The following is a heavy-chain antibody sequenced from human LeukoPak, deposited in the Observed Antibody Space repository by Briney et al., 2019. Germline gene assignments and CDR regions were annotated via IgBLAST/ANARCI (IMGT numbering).Heavy chain of an antibody. CDR1: GFTFSSYW. CDR3: VTYWNNGY. Sequence: AGGSLRLSCAASGFTFSSYWMSWVRQAPGKGLEWVSVIYTGGVTSYADSVKGRFTISRDNSKNILYLQMNSLRVEDTAVYYCVTYWNNGYWGQGTLVTVSS. V-gene: IGHV3-53*01. J-gene: IGHJ4*02. CDR2: IYTGGVT. D-gene: IGHD1/OR15-1a*01.